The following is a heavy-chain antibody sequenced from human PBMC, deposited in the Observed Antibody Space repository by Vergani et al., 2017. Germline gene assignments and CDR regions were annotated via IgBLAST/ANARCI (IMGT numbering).Heavy chain of an antibody. J-gene: IGHJ4*02. Sequence: QVQLQESGPGLVKPSETLSLTCTVSGGSISSYYWSWIRKPPGKGLEWIGYIYYSRSTNYNPSLKSRVTISVYTSKNQFSLKLSSVTAADTAVYYCASSGDKLGEREFDYWGQGTLVTVSS. CDR1: GGSISSYY. V-gene: IGHV4-59*01. CDR3: ASSGDKLGEREFDY. D-gene: IGHD7-27*01. CDR2: IYYSRST.